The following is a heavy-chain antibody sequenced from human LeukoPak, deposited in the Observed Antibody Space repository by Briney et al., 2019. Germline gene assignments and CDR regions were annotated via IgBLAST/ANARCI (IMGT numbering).Heavy chain of an antibody. CDR2: ISGSGGST. D-gene: IGHD5-18*01. CDR3: ARTTEGGYTYDYFYYYYMDV. V-gene: IGHV3-23*01. CDR1: GFTFSSYA. Sequence: PGGSLRLSCAASGFTFSSYAMSWVRQAPGKGLEWVSAISGSGGSTYYADSVKGRFTISRDNVKNSLYLQMNSLRAEDTAVYYCARTTEGGYTYDYFYYYYMDVWGKGTTVTISS. J-gene: IGHJ6*03.